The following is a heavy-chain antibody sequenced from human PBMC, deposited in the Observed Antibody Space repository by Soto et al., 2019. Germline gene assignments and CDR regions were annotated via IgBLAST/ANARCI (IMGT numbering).Heavy chain of an antibody. CDR2: IDGDGSST. CDR3: ARAGGRAFDI. J-gene: IGHJ3*02. Sequence: GGSLRLSCAASGFTFSGYWMYWVRQSPGKGLVWVSRIDGDGSSTSYADSVKGRFTISRDNAKNTLYLQMNSLRAEDTAVYYCARAGGRAFDIWGQGTMVTVSS. CDR1: GFTFSGYW. D-gene: IGHD1-1*01. V-gene: IGHV3-74*01.